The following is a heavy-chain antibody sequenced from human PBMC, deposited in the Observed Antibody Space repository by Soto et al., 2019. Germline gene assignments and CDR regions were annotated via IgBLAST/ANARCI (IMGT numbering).Heavy chain of an antibody. CDR1: GGTFSSSA. Sequence: QVQLVPSGAEVKKTGSSVKVSCQASGGTFSSSAISWVRQAPGQGLEWMGGIIPIFGTANYAQKFQGRVTITTDEPTSTAYMELSSLGSEDTVVNYCPKDGGVRGVIPKWFDPWGQGTLVTVSS. D-gene: IGHD3-10*01. CDR3: PKDGGVRGVIPKWFDP. J-gene: IGHJ5*02. CDR2: IIPIFGTA. V-gene: IGHV1-69*01.